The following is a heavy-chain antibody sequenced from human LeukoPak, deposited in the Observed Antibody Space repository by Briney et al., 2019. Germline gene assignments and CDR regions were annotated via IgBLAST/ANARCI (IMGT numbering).Heavy chain of an antibody. Sequence: PSQTLSLTCTVSGGSISSGSYYWSWIRQPAGKGLEWIGRIYTSGSTNYNPSLKSRVTISVDTSKNQFSLKLSSVTAADTAVYYCARSLQQLVLVIPFDIWGQGTMVTVSS. V-gene: IGHV4-61*02. CDR2: IYTSGST. CDR1: GGSISSGSYY. J-gene: IGHJ3*02. CDR3: ARSLQQLVLVIPFDI. D-gene: IGHD6-6*01.